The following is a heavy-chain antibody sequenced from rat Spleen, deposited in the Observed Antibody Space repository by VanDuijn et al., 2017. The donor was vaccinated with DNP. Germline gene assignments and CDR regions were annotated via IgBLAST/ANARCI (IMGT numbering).Heavy chain of an antibody. Sequence: EVQLVESGGGLVQPGRSLKLSCAASGFTFSDYAMAWVRQAPKEGLEWVASISASGGSTSYRDSVKGRFTISRDNAKSTLYLQMDSLRSEDTATYYCTTHGGYFDYWGQGVMVTVSS. CDR3: TTHGGYFDY. J-gene: IGHJ2*01. V-gene: IGHV5S23*01. CDR2: ISASGGST. CDR1: GFTFSDYA.